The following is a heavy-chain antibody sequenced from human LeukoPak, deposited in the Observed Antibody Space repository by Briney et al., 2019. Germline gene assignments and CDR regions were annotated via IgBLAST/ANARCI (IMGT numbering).Heavy chain of an antibody. V-gene: IGHV4-39*01. Sequence: SETLSLTCTVSGGSIRSSYYYWGWIRQPPGKGLEWIGSIYDSGSTYYNPSLKSRVAISVDTSKNQFSLKLNSVTAADTAVYYCARALSGYLFDYWGQGTLVTVSS. J-gene: IGHJ4*02. CDR2: IYDSGST. CDR3: ARALSGYLFDY. CDR1: GGSIRSSYYY. D-gene: IGHD3-3*01.